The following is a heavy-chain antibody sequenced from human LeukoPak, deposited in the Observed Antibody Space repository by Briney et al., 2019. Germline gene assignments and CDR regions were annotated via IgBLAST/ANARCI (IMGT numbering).Heavy chain of an antibody. V-gene: IGHV3-74*01. CDR2: INSDGSST. J-gene: IGHJ3*02. CDR1: GFTFSSYW. D-gene: IGHD2-8*01. Sequence: PGGSLRLSCAASGFTFSSYWMHWVRQAPGKGLVWVSRINSDGSSTSYADSVKGGFTISRDNAKNTLYLQMNSLRADDTAVYYCARVQGHPPNGLDIWGQGTMVTVSS. CDR3: ARVQGHPPNGLDI.